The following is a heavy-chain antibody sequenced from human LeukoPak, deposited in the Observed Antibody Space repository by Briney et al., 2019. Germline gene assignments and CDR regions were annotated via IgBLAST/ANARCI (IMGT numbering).Heavy chain of an antibody. CDR1: GGSISSGDYY. CDR2: IYYSGST. CDR3: ARDHRYCSSTSCWPYGMDV. V-gene: IGHV4-30-4*01. Sequence: PSETLSLTCTVSGGSISSGDYYWSWIRQPPGKGLEWTGYIYYSGSTYYNPSLKSRVTISVDTSKNQFSLKLSSVTAADTAVYYCARDHRYCSSTSCWPYGMDVWGQGTTVTVSS. D-gene: IGHD2-2*01. J-gene: IGHJ6*02.